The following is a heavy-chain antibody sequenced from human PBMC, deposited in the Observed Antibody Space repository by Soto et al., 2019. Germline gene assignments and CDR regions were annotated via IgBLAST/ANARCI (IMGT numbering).Heavy chain of an antibody. CDR3: ARTPSSWFVYYFDY. CDR1: GGSISSYY. J-gene: IGHJ4*02. Sequence: PSETLSLTCTVSGGSISSYYWSWIRQPAGQGLEWIGRIYTSGSTNYNPTLNSRVTMSVDTSQNQSSLKLTPVSAADTAAYYCARTPSSWFVYYFDYWGQGTLVTVSS. V-gene: IGHV4-4*07. D-gene: IGHD6-13*01. CDR2: IYTSGST.